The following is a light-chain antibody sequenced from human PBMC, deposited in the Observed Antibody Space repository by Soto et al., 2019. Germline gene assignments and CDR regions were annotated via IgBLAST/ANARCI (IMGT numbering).Light chain of an antibody. J-gene: IGKJ3*01. CDR3: QQYTTSPFT. CDR2: GAS. CDR1: QSVGSNY. Sequence: EIVLTQSPATLPLSPGERATLYCRASQSVGSNYLAWYQQKPGQAPRVLIYGASSRATGIPDRFSGSGSGADFTLTISRLEPEDFAVYYCQQYTTSPFTFGPGTKVDIK. V-gene: IGKV3-20*01.